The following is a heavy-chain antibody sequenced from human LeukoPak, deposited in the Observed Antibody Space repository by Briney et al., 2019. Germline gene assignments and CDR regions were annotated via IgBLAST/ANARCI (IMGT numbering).Heavy chain of an antibody. CDR1: GLTVSSHY. Sequence: GGSLRLSCAASGLTVSSHYMSWVRQAPGKGLEWVSSISSSSSYIYYADSVKGRFTISRDNAKNSLCMQMNSLRAEDTAVYYCASQLRRIHWGQGTLVTVSS. D-gene: IGHD2/OR15-2a*01. CDR2: ISSSSSYI. J-gene: IGHJ4*02. V-gene: IGHV3-21*01. CDR3: ASQLRRIH.